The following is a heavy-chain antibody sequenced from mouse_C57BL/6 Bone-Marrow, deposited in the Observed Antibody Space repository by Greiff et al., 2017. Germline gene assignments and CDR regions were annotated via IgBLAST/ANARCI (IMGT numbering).Heavy chain of an antibody. CDR2: IDPENGDT. V-gene: IGHV14-4*01. CDR1: GFNIKDDY. CDR3: TTIFSMDY. Sequence: EVKLMESGAELVRPGASVKLSCTASGFNIKDDYMHWVKQRPEQGLEWIGWIDPENGDTEYASKFQGKATITADTSSNTAYLQLSSLTSEDTAVYYCTTIFSMDYWGQGTSVTVSS. J-gene: IGHJ4*01.